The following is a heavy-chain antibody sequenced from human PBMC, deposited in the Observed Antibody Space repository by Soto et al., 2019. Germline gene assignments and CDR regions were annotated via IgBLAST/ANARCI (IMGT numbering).Heavy chain of an antibody. V-gene: IGHV3-23*01. J-gene: IGHJ6*03. CDR2: ISGSGGST. D-gene: IGHD3-10*01. CDR3: VKGKPMVRGSRSYYYYFMDV. CDR1: GFTFSSYS. Sequence: GGSLRLSCAASGFTFSSYSMSWVRQAPGKGLEWVSAISGSGGSTYYADSVTGRFTISRDNSKNTLYLQMNSLRAEDTAVYYCVKGKPMVRGSRSYYYYFMDVWGKGTTVTVSS.